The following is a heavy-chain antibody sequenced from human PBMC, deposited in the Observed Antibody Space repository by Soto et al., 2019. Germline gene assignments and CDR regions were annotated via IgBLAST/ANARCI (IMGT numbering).Heavy chain of an antibody. CDR3: ARTHSSGWYGYYFDY. CDR1: GFTVSSNY. Sequence: GGSLRLSCAASGFTVSSNYMSWVRQAPGKGLEWVSVIYSGGSTYYADSVKGRFTISRDNSKNTLYLQMNSLRAEDTAVYYCARTHSSGWYGYYFDYWGQGTLVTVSS. CDR2: IYSGGST. D-gene: IGHD6-19*01. J-gene: IGHJ4*02. V-gene: IGHV3-66*01.